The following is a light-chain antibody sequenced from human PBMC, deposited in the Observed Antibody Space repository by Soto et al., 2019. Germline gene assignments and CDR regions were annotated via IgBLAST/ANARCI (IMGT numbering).Light chain of an antibody. Sequence: QLVLTQSPSASASLGASVKLTCTLSSGHSSYAIAWHQQQPEKGPRYLMKLNSDGSHSKGDGIPDRFSGSSSGAERYLTISSLQSEDEADYYCQTWGTGPNWVFGGGTKLTGL. CDR1: SGHSSYA. CDR3: QTWGTGPNWV. CDR2: LNSDGSH. J-gene: IGLJ3*02. V-gene: IGLV4-69*01.